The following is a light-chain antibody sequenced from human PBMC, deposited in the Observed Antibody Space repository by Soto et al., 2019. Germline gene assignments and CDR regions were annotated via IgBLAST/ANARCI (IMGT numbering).Light chain of an antibody. V-gene: IGKV1-5*01. J-gene: IGKJ4*01. CDR3: QQANSFPLT. CDR2: DAS. Sequence: DIQMTQSPSTLSASVGDKVTITFRASQSISSWLAWYQQKPGKAPKLLIYDASSLESGVPSRFSGSGSGTEFTLTISSLQPDDFATYYCQQANSFPLTFGGGTKVDIK. CDR1: QSISSW.